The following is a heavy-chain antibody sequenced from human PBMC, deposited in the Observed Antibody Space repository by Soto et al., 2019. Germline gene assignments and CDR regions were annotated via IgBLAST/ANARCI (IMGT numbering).Heavy chain of an antibody. D-gene: IGHD1-1*01. CDR2: ISAHNGNT. Sequence: QVHLVQSGAEVKKPGASVKVSCKASGYTFTSYGITWVRQAPGQGLEWMGWISAHNGNTDYAQKLQGRVIVTRDTSTSTAYMELSRLRSDDSAVYYCARGRYGDYWGQGALVTVSS. CDR3: ARGRYGDY. CDR1: GYTFTSYG. V-gene: IGHV1-18*01. J-gene: IGHJ4*02.